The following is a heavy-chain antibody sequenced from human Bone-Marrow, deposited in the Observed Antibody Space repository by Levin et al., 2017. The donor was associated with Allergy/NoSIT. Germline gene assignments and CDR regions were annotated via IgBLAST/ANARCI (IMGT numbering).Heavy chain of an antibody. D-gene: IGHD3-3*02. V-gene: IGHV3-11*01. CDR1: GFTFSDAY. Sequence: GGSLRLSCEVSGFTFSDAYMNWIRQSPGTGLEWIAYISGSGSDMRYADSVKGRFPISRDNPKNSLYLEMNNRRVEDTALYYCVKDARLASSWGQGTLVTVSS. J-gene: IGHJ5*02. CDR3: VKDARLASS. CDR2: ISGSGSDM.